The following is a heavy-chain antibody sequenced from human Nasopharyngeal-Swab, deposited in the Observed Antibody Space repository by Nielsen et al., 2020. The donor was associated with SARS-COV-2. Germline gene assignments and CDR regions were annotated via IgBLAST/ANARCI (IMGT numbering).Heavy chain of an antibody. D-gene: IGHD1-26*01. J-gene: IGHJ4*02. CDR2: IHHSGNT. CDR1: GDSISTDNW. V-gene: IGHV4-4*02. Sequence: SETLSLTCGVSGDSISTDNWWSWVRQPPGKALEWIGEIHHSGNTNYNPPLTSRVYMSVDKSKNQFSLEVTSVTAADTAFYYCARLFSNSGKYFRFDYWGQGALVTVSS. CDR3: ARLFSNSGKYFRFDY.